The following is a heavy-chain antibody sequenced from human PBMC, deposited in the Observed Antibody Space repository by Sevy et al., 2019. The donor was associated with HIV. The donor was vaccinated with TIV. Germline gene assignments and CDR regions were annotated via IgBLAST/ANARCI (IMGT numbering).Heavy chain of an antibody. J-gene: IGHJ6*02. D-gene: IGHD1-20*01. CDR1: GFTVITNY. Sequence: GGSLRLSCAASGFTVITNYMTWVRQAPGRGLEWVSVLHSDGTTYYADSVKGRFTISRDKSNNTLYLQMNSLRVEDTAVYYCARDICISSVCNRFRIDVWGQGTTVTVSS. V-gene: IGHV3-53*01. CDR3: ARDICISSVCNRFRIDV. CDR2: LHSDGTT.